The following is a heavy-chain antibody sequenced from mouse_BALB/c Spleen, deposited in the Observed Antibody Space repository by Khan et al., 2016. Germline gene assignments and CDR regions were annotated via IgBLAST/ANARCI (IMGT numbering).Heavy chain of an antibody. CDR3: ARGEVREYYFDY. Sequence: QVQLQQSGAELVRPGTSVKVSCKASGYAFTNYLIEWVKQRPGQGLEWIGVINPGSGGTNYNEKFKGKATLTADKSSSTAYMQLSSLTSDDSAVYFCARGEVREYYFDYWGQGTLVTVSA. CDR2: INPGSGGT. CDR1: GYAFTNYL. D-gene: IGHD1-1*01. V-gene: IGHV1-54*01. J-gene: IGHJ3*01.